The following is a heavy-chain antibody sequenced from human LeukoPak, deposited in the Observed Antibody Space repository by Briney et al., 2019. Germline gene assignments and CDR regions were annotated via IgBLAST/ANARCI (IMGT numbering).Heavy chain of an antibody. CDR3: ARTLSIAARPNWFDP. CDR2: IYTSGST. V-gene: IGHV4-4*09. Sequence: SETLSLTCTVSGGSISSYYWSWIRQPPGKGLECIGYIYTSGSTNYNPSLKSRVTISVDTSKNQFSLKLSSVTAADTAVYYCARTLSIAARPNWFDPWGQGTLVTVSS. J-gene: IGHJ5*02. CDR1: GGSISSYY. D-gene: IGHD6-6*01.